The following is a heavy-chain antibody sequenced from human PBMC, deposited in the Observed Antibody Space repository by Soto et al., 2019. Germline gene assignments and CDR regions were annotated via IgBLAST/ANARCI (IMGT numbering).Heavy chain of an antibody. CDR2: IYYSGST. J-gene: IGHJ4*02. CDR3: ARQRTSVVTQAYFDS. CDR1: GDSINNRSYY. D-gene: IGHD2-21*02. Sequence: SETLSLTCTVSGDSINNRSYYWGWIRQPPGKGLEWIGSIYYSGSTYNNPSLKSRVSMSVDTSKNQFSLKLRSVTAADTALYYCARQRTSVVTQAYFDSWGQGSLVTVSS. V-gene: IGHV4-39*01.